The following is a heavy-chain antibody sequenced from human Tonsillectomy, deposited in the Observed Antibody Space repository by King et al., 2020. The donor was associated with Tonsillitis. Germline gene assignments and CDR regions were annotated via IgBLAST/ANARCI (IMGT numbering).Heavy chain of an antibody. J-gene: IGHJ4*02. CDR3: AHTSYHYVWGSFPH. CDR1: GFSLSTSGVG. CDR2: IYWDDDK. D-gene: IGHD3-16*01. Sequence: TLKESGPTLVKPTQTLTLTCTFSGFSLSTSGVGVGWIRQPPGQALEWLALIYWDDDKRYSPSLKSRLTITKDTSKDQVVLTMTNMDPVDTATYYCAHTSYHYVWGSFPHWGQGTLVTVSS. V-gene: IGHV2-5*02.